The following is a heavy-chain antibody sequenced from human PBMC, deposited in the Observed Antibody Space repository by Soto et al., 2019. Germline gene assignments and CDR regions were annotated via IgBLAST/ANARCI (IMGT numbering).Heavy chain of an antibody. CDR2: ITDNGGST. CDR3: AKERATTTAFDY. CDR1: GFTFSRDG. D-gene: IGHD4-17*01. Sequence: RRLSCAASGFTFSRDGMSWVRQAPGKGLEWVSLITDNGGSTYYADSVKGRFTISRDNTKNTLFLQMNGLRAEDTAVYYCAKERATTTAFDYWGQGALVTVSS. J-gene: IGHJ4*02. V-gene: IGHV3-23*01.